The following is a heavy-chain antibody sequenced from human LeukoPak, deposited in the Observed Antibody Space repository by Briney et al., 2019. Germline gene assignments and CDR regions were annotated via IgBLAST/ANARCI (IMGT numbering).Heavy chain of an antibody. V-gene: IGHV4-4*07. CDR3: ARGDSSGWSDDAFDI. CDR2: IYTSGST. CDR1: GGSISSYY. Sequence: SETLSLTCTVSGGSISSYYWSWIRQPAGKGLEWIGRIYTSGSTNYNPSLKSRLTMSVDTSKNQFSLKLSSVIAADTAVYYCARGDSSGWSDDAFDIWGQGTMVTVSS. J-gene: IGHJ3*02. D-gene: IGHD6-19*01.